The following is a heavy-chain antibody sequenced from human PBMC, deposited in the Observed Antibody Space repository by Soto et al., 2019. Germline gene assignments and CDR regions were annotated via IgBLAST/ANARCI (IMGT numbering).Heavy chain of an antibody. D-gene: IGHD3-3*01. CDR3: AKDLPYYDFWSGYYAPNVFDY. J-gene: IGHJ4*02. Sequence: PGGSLRLSCAASGFTFSSYAMSWVRQAPGKGLEWVSAISGSGGSTYYADSVKGRFTISRDNSKNTLYLQMNSLRAEDTAVYYCAKDLPYYDFWSGYYAPNVFDYWGQGTLVTVSS. V-gene: IGHV3-23*01. CDR2: ISGSGGST. CDR1: GFTFSSYA.